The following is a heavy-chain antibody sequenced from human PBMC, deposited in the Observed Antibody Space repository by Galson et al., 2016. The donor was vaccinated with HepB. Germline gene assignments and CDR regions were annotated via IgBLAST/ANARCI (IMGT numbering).Heavy chain of an antibody. V-gene: IGHV4-59*01. CDR2: VEYSGRI. CDR1: GGTMRSYY. J-gene: IGHJ4*02. CDR3: ARGVYGAYFDY. Sequence: ETLSLTCTVSGGTMRSYYWSWIRQSPGQGLEWIGYVEYSGRIEYIPSLKIRVTISIDTAKNQFSLNLNSVTAADTAVYFCARGVYGAYFDYWGQGTLVTVSS. D-gene: IGHD4-17*01.